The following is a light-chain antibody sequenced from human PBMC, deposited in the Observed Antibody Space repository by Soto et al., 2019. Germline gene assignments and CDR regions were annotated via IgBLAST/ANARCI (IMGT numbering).Light chain of an antibody. CDR3: SSFTTSKTWV. J-gene: IGLJ3*02. V-gene: IGLV2-14*01. Sequence: QSALTQPASVSASPGQSITISCTGSSSDIGGYTYVSWYQHHPGKAPKLVIYEVTNRPSGVSSRFSGSKSGNTASLLISGLQAEDEADYYCSSFTTSKTWVFGGGTKLT. CDR1: SSDIGGYTY. CDR2: EVT.